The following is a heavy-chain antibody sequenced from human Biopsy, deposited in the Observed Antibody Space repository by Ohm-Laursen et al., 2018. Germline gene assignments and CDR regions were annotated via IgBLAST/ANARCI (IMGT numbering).Heavy chain of an antibody. CDR3: ARHPTGFWFDP. V-gene: IGHV4-39*01. CDR2: IYNTETT. Sequence: GTLSLTCSVSAGSVSSSTYYWAWLRQPPGKGLEWIGSIYNTETTFYNPSLKSRVTISVDTSTNQFSLKVSSVTAADTALYFCARHPTGFWFDPWGHGTLVTVSS. CDR1: AGSVSSSTYY. J-gene: IGHJ5*02.